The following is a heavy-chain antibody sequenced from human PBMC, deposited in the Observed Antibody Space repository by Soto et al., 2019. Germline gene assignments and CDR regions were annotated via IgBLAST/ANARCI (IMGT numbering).Heavy chain of an antibody. CDR2: ISGSGGST. CDR1: GFTFRSYA. J-gene: IGHJ4*02. Sequence: PGGSLRLSCAASGFTFRSYAMSWVRQAPGKGLEWVSAISGSGGSTYYADSVKGRFTISRDNSKNTLYLQMNSLRAEDTAVYYCAKMIAVAGTGFDYWGQGTLVTVSS. D-gene: IGHD6-19*01. V-gene: IGHV3-23*01. CDR3: AKMIAVAGTGFDY.